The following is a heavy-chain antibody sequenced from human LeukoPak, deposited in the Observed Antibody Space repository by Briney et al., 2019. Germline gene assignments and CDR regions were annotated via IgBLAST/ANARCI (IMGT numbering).Heavy chain of an antibody. CDR1: GGSISSGGYY. J-gene: IGHJ6*03. CDR2: IYYSGST. D-gene: IGHD3-3*01. V-gene: IGHV4-31*03. CDR3: ARMYYDFWSGYFSEYYYYYMDV. Sequence: SETLSLTCTVSGGSISSGGYYWSWIRQHPGKGLEGIGYIYYSGSTYYNPSLKSRVTISVDTSKNQFSLKLSSVTAADTAVYYCARMYYDFWSGYFSEYYYYYMDVWGKGTTVTVSS.